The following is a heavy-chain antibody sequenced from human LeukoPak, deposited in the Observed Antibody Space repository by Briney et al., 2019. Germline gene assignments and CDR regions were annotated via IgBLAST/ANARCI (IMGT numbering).Heavy chain of an antibody. J-gene: IGHJ4*02. Sequence: GGSLRLSCVASGFTFSSYSMNWVRQAPGKGLEWVSYTTRSSSAKFYADSVKGRFTISRDNAENLLYLQMNSLRAEDTAVYYCTRDQEGSDYWGQGTLVTVSS. CDR1: GFTFSSYS. CDR3: TRDQEGSDY. V-gene: IGHV3-48*01. CDR2: TTRSSSAK.